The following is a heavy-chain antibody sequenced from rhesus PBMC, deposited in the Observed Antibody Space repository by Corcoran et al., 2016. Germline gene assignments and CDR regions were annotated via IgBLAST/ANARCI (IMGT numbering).Heavy chain of an antibody. CDR3: ARQDCNYRFDY. J-gene: IGHJ4*01. CDR2: IYGGSGST. CDR1: GGAISSSTW. D-gene: IGHD1-26*01. V-gene: IGHV4-65*01. Sequence: QVQLQESGPGLVKPSETLSLTCAVSGGAISSSTWWSWLRHAPGKGLEWIGYIYGGSGSTSYNPSLKSRVTSLTYTSKNQLSLKLSSVTAADTAVDYCARQDCNYRFDYWGQGVLVTVSS.